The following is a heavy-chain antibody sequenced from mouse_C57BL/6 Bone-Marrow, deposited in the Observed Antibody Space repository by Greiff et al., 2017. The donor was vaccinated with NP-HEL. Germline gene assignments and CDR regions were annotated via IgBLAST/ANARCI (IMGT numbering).Heavy chain of an antibody. D-gene: IGHD1-1*01. CDR1: GFTFSDCG. CDR2: FSSGSSTI. V-gene: IGHV5-17*01. J-gene: IGHJ3*01. CDR3: ARPPYYYGSSYPFAY. Sequence: EVQLVESGGGLVKPGGSLKLSCAASGFTFSDCGMHWVRQAPEKGLQWVAYFSSGSSTIYYADTVKGRITISRDNAKNTLFLQMNSLRSEDTAMYYCARPPYYYGSSYPFAYWGQGTLVTVSA.